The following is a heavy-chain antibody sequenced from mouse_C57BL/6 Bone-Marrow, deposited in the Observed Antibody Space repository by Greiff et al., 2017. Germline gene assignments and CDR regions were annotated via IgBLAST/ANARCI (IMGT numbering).Heavy chain of an antibody. D-gene: IGHD1-1*01. CDR1: GFTFSSYG. V-gene: IGHV5-6*01. CDR3: ARHRGYGSSFAY. J-gene: IGHJ3*01. Sequence: EVQLVESGGDLVKPGGSLKLSCAASGFTFSSYGMSWVRQTPDKRLEWVATISSGGSYTYYPDSVKGRFTISRDNAKNTLYLQMSSLKSEDTAMYYWARHRGYGSSFAYWGQGTLVTVSA. CDR2: ISSGGSYT.